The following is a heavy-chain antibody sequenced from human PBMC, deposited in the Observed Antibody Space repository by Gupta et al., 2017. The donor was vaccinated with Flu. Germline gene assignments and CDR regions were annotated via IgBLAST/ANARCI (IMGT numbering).Heavy chain of an antibody. J-gene: IGHJ4*02. Sequence: EVHLVESGGGLVQPGGSLRLSCPASGFTFSSYPMNWVRQAPGQGLEWVSNIRTTSERGPFTTYYADSVKGRFTISRDDAKKSLYLQMDSLRDEDTAVYYCATDSQWAFDFWGQGTLVTVSS. D-gene: IGHD1-26*01. V-gene: IGHV3-48*02. CDR2: IRTTSERGPFTT. CDR3: ATDSQWAFDF. CDR1: GFTFSSYP.